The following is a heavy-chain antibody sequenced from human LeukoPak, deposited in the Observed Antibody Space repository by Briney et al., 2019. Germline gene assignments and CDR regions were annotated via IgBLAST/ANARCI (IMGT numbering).Heavy chain of an antibody. CDR3: ASGEGRGGSPFDY. CDR1: GYGFMNYA. D-gene: IGHD2-15*01. CDR2: VNAGNGDT. J-gene: IGHJ4*02. Sequence: ASVKVSCKTSGYGFMNYAVQWVRQAPGERLEWMGWVNAGNGDTRYSPEFQGRVTIARDTSASTVYMELSSLRSEDTAVYYCASGEGRGGSPFDYWGQGTLVTVSS. V-gene: IGHV1-3*03.